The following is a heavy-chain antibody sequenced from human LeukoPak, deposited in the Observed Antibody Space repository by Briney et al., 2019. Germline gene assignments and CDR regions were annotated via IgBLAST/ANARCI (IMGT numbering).Heavy chain of an antibody. Sequence: SETLSLTCNVSGGSISTSYWSWIRQPPGKGLGWIGDIYYTGSTRYNPYLKSRVTISVDTSKNQFSLKLKFLTPADTAVYYCARDFYGSFDYWGQGILVTVSS. D-gene: IGHD2/OR15-2a*01. CDR3: ARDFYGSFDY. CDR1: GGSISTSY. V-gene: IGHV4-59*01. J-gene: IGHJ4*02. CDR2: IYYTGST.